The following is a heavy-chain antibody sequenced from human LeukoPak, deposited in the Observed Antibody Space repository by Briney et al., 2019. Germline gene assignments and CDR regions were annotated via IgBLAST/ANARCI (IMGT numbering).Heavy chain of an antibody. CDR2: IRQDGSEK. D-gene: IGHD2-15*01. CDR3: ARISCSRSSCYGVYDY. J-gene: IGHJ4*02. Sequence: PGGSLRLSCAASGFTFSDYWMTLVRQAPGKGLERVANIRQDGSEKYHVDSVKGRFTISRDNAKNSVYLQMNSLRAEDTAVYYCARISCSRSSCYGVYDYWGQGSLVTVSS. CDR1: GFTFSDYW. V-gene: IGHV3-7*01.